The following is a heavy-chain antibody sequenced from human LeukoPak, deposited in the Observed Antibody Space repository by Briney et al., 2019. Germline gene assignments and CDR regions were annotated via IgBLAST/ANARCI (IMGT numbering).Heavy chain of an antibody. CDR2: INPNSGGT. CDR3: ARVGSGSIWQWLVEGYFQH. V-gene: IGHV1-2*02. D-gene: IGHD6-19*01. Sequence: ASVKVSCKASGYTFTGYYMHWVRQAPGQGLEWMGWINPNSGGTNYAQKFQGRVTMTRDTSISTAYMELSRLRSDDTAVYYCARVGSGSIWQWLVEGYFQHWGQGTLVTVSS. CDR1: GYTFTGYY. J-gene: IGHJ1*01.